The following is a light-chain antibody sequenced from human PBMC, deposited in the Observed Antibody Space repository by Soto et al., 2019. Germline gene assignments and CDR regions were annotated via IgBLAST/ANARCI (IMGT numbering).Light chain of an antibody. V-gene: IGKV1-5*01. CDR2: DAS. J-gene: IGKJ5*01. CDR3: QQSYSTSIT. CDR1: QSISSW. Sequence: DIQMTQSPSTLSASVVDRVTITCLASQSISSWLAWYQQKPGKAPKLLIYDASSLESGVPSRFSGSGSGTDFTLTISSLQPEDFATYYCQQSYSTSITFGQGTRLEIK.